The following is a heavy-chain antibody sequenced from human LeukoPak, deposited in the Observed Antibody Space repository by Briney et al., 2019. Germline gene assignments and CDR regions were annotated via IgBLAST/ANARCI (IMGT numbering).Heavy chain of an antibody. CDR3: AKVYATLSYGMDV. CDR2: ISSKTGIT. CDR1: GFTFDAYA. D-gene: IGHD3-10*01. Sequence: GGSLRLSCAASGFTFDAYAMHWVRQAPGRGLEWVSGISSKTGITGYADSVRGRFTISRDDAKNFLYQQMDSLRVEDTALYYCAKVYATLSYGMDVWGQGTTVTVSS. J-gene: IGHJ6*02. V-gene: IGHV3-9*01.